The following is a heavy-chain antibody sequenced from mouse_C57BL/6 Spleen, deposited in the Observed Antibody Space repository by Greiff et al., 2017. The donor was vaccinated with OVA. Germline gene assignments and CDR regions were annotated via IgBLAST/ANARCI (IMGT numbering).Heavy chain of an antibody. V-gene: IGHV1-26*01. J-gene: IGHJ3*01. CDR1: GYTFTDYY. CDR2: INPNNGGT. CDR3: ARSDYGIAY. Sequence: EVQLQQSGPELVKPGASVKISCKASGYTFTDYYMNWVKQSHGKSLEWIGDINPNNGGTSYNQKFKGKATLTVDKSSSTAYMELRSLTSEDSAVYYCARSDYGIAYWGQGTLVTVSA. D-gene: IGHD1-1*01.